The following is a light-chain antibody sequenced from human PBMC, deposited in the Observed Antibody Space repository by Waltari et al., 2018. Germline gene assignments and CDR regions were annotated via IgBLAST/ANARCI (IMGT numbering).Light chain of an antibody. Sequence: DIQMTQSPSSLSASVGDTVTIVCRASQSISIYLNWYQQKPGKPPKLLIFSASSLQSVVPSRFSGSGSGTEFTLTITSLQPEDFATYFCQQSNIMGTFGPGTTVDIK. CDR3: QQSNIMGT. V-gene: IGKV1-39*01. J-gene: IGKJ3*01. CDR1: QSISIY. CDR2: SAS.